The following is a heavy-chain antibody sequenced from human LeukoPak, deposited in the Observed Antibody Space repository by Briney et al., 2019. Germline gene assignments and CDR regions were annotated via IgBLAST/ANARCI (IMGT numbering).Heavy chain of an antibody. J-gene: IGHJ3*02. CDR3: ASFKPYYDILTGYYDDAFDI. CDR2: INPNSGGT. V-gene: IGHV1-2*02. D-gene: IGHD3-9*01. CDR1: GYTFTGHY. Sequence: ASVKVSCKSSGYTFTGHYLHWVRQVPGQGFEWMGWINPNSGGTNYAQKFQGRVTMTRDTSISTAYMELSRLRSDDTAVYYCASFKPYYDILTGYYDDAFDIWGQGTMVTVSS.